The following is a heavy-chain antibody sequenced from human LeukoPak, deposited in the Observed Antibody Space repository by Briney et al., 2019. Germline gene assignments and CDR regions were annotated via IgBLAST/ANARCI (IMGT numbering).Heavy chain of an antibody. V-gene: IGHV3-15*01. Sequence: PGGSLRLSCAASGFTFSDAWMNWVRQSPGKGLEWVGRIKSKTDGGTTDYAAPVKGRFTISRDDSKNTLYLQMNSLKTEDTAMYYCTTTIWFGDLPTGFDPWGQGTLVTVSS. CDR2: IKSKTDGGTT. CDR1: GFTFSDAW. CDR3: TTTIWFGDLPTGFDP. J-gene: IGHJ5*02. D-gene: IGHD3-10*01.